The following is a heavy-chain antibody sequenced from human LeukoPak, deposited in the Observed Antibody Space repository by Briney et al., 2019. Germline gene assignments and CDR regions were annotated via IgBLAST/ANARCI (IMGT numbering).Heavy chain of an antibody. J-gene: IGHJ4*02. V-gene: IGHV4-34*01. CDR2: INHSGST. CDR1: GGSFSGYY. Sequence: SETLSLTCAVYGGSFSGYYWSWIRQPPGKGLEWIGEINHSGSTNYNPSLKSRVTISVDTSKNQFFLKLSSVTAADTAVYYCARKRSRLNRFDYWGQGTLVTVSS. D-gene: IGHD2/OR15-2a*01. CDR3: ARKRSRLNRFDY.